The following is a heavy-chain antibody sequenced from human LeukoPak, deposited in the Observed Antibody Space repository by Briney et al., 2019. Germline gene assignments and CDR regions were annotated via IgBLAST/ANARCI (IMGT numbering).Heavy chain of an antibody. CDR3: ARGQHSSSWTLDY. V-gene: IGHV3-48*04. Sequence: GGSLRLSCAASEFTFSSYSMNWVRQAPGKGLEWISYISRSSGTIYYADSVKGRFTISLDNAKNSLYLQMNSLRAEDTAVYYCARGQHSSSWTLDYWGQGTLVTVSS. CDR2: ISRSSGTI. J-gene: IGHJ4*02. CDR1: EFTFSSYS. D-gene: IGHD6-13*01.